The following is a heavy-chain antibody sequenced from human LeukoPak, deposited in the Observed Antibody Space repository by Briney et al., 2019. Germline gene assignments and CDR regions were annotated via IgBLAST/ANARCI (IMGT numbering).Heavy chain of an antibody. J-gene: IGHJ4*02. CDR3: ARAPILTGYSQVDY. CDR2: ISDSGSYT. Sequence: GGSLTLSCAASGFTFSDYYMSWIRQAPGKALELVSYISDSGSYTNYEDSVKGRFTISRDNAKNSMFLQMNSLRGEDTAVYYCARAPILTGYSQVDYWGQGTLVTVSS. CDR1: GFTFSDYY. V-gene: IGHV3-11*06. D-gene: IGHD3-9*01.